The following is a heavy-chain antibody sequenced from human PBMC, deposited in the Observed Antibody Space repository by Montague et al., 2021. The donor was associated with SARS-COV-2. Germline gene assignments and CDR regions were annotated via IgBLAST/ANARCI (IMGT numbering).Heavy chain of an antibody. CDR2: ISYDGSKK. CDR1: RFTFNTYT. Sequence: SLRLSCAASRFTFNTYTMHWVRQAPGKGLQWVAVISYDGSKKYYIDSVKGRFTISRDNSGNTLSLQMNSLRSEDSAVYYCARDGSGYASNYFYVMDVWGQRTMVTVSS. V-gene: IGHV3-30-3*01. CDR3: ARDGSGYASNYFYVMDV. J-gene: IGHJ6*02. D-gene: IGHD3-22*01.